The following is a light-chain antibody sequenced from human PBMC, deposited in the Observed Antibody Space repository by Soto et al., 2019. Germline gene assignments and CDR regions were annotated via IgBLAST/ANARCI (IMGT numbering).Light chain of an antibody. CDR1: QSIRSY. J-gene: IGKJ4*01. V-gene: IGKV1-39*01. Sequence: DIQMTQSPSSLSASVGDRVTITCRASQSIRSYLNWYQQKPGQDPKFLIYAASSLQSGVPSRFSGSGAGTDFTLTISSLQPEDFATYYCQQSYSTPLTFGGGTKVEIK. CDR3: QQSYSTPLT. CDR2: AAS.